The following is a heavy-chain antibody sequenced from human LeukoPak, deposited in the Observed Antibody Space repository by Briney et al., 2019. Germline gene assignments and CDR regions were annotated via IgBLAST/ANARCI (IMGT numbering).Heavy chain of an antibody. CDR2: ISSSGSTI. Sequence: GGSLRLSCAASGFTFSDYYMSWIRQAPGKGLEWVSYISSSGSTIYYADSVKGRFTISRDNAKNSLYLQMNNLRAEDTAVYYCAREEVTAGPYNWFDPWGQGTLVTVSS. CDR1: GFTFSDYY. J-gene: IGHJ5*02. V-gene: IGHV3-11*01. CDR3: AREEVTAGPYNWFDP. D-gene: IGHD1-1*01.